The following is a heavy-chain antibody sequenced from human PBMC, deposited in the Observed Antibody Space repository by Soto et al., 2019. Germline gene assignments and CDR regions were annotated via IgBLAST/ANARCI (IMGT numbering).Heavy chain of an antibody. CDR2: ISSSSSTI. V-gene: IGHV3-48*02. D-gene: IGHD3-10*01. CDR3: ARVFRYL. CDR1: GITFNSYS. J-gene: IGHJ5*02. Sequence: GGSLKLSCAASGITFNSYSMNWVRQAPGKGLEWVSYISSSSSTIYYADSVKGRFTISRDNAKNSLYLQMNNLRDEDTAVYYCARVFRYLWGQGTLVTVSS.